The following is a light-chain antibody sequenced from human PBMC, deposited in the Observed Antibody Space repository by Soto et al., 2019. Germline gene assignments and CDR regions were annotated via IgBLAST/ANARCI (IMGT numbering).Light chain of an antibody. CDR3: AGWDDSLHGLL. J-gene: IGLJ1*01. CDR2: RNH. V-gene: IGLV1-47*01. CDR1: SSNIGTNY. Sequence: QSVLTQPPSASGTPGQRVTISCSGGSSNIGTNYVYWYQQLPGTAPKLLIYRNHLRPSGFPDRFSASKSGTSASLAISGLRSEDEADYFCAGWDDSLHGLLFGSGTKLTVL.